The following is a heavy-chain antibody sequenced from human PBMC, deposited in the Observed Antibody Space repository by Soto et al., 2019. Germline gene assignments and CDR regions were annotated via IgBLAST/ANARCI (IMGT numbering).Heavy chain of an antibody. CDR3: AKSQVVVAARENCFDY. V-gene: IGHV3-23*01. CDR1: GFTFSSYA. J-gene: IGHJ4*02. Sequence: GGSLRLSCAASGFTFSSYAMSWVRQAPGKGLEWVSAISGSGGSTYYADSVKGRFTISRDNSKNTLYLQMNSLRAEDTAVYYCAKSQVVVAARENCFDYWGQGTLVTVSS. D-gene: IGHD2-15*01. CDR2: ISGSGGST.